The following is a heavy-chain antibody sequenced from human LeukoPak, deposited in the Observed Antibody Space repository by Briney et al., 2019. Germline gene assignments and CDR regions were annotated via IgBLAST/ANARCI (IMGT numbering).Heavy chain of an antibody. J-gene: IGHJ4*02. CDR1: GFTFSSYG. D-gene: IGHD5-18*01. V-gene: IGHV3-30*03. CDR3: ARGRTAMVSPTDY. Sequence: PGGSLRLSCAASGFTFSSYGMYWVRQAPGKGLEWVSIISYDGSNKYYADSVKGRFTISRDNSKNTLYLQMNSLRAEDTAVYYCARGRTAMVSPTDYWGQGTLVTVSS. CDR2: ISYDGSNK.